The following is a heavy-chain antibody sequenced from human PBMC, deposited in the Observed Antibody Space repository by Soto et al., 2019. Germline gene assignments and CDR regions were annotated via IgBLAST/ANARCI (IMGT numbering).Heavy chain of an antibody. CDR3: TRGRGGYEPRYYFDY. V-gene: IGHV3-49*03. J-gene: IGHJ4*02. CDR2: IRSKAYGGTT. D-gene: IGHD5-12*01. Sequence: GGSLRLSCTASGFTFGDYAMSWFRQAPGKGLEWVGFIRSKAYGGTTEYAASVKGRFTISRDDSKSIAYLQMNSLKTEDTAVYYCTRGRGGYEPRYYFDYWGQGTLVTVSS. CDR1: GFTFGDYA.